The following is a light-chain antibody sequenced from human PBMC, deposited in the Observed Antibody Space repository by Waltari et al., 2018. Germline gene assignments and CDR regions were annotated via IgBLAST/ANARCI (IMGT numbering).Light chain of an antibody. J-gene: IGKJ1*01. CDR3: QQYYSYPPT. Sequence: AIRMTPSPSSLSASTGASVTITCRASQGISSYLAWYQQKPGKAPKLLIYAASTLQSGVPSRFSGSGSGTDFTLTISCLQSEDFATYYCQQYYSYPPTFGQGTKVEIK. V-gene: IGKV1-8*01. CDR1: QGISSY. CDR2: AAS.